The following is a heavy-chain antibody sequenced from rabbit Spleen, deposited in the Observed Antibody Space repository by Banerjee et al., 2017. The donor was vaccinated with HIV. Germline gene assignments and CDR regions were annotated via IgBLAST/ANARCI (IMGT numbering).Heavy chain of an antibody. Sequence: QEQLVESGGGLVQPEGSLTLTCTASGFSCYYKCVMCWVRQAPGKGLQWIGCMNTVSGNAVYATWAKGRFPISKTSSTTETLQMTSLTAADTATYFCARDTSSSFSSYGMDLWGQGTLVTVS. CDR3: ARDTSSSFSSYGMDL. V-gene: IGHV1S45*01. CDR1: GFSCYYKCV. J-gene: IGHJ6*01. CDR2: MNTVSGNA. D-gene: IGHD1-1*01.